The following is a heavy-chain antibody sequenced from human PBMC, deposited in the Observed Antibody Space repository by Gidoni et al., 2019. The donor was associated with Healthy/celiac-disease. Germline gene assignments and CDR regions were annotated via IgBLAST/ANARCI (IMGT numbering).Heavy chain of an antibody. CDR2: IYYSGST. D-gene: IGHD3-22*01. CDR1: GGSISSYY. CDR3: ARARGDSYDSFIAFDY. Sequence: QVQLQESGPGLVQPSETLSLVCTVPGGSISSYYWRWIRQPPGKGLEWIGYIYYSGSTNYNPSLKSRVTISVDTSKNQFSLKLSSVTAADTAVYYCARARGDSYDSFIAFDYWGQGTLVTVSS. J-gene: IGHJ4*02. V-gene: IGHV4-59*01.